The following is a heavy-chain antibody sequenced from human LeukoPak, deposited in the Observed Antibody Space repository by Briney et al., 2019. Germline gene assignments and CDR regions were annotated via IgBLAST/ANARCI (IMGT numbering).Heavy chain of an antibody. D-gene: IGHD3-10*01. CDR2: ISWNSGSI. V-gene: IGHV3-9*03. CDR1: GFTFDDYA. Sequence: QSGGSLGLSCAASGFTFDDYAMHWVRQAPGKGLEWVSGISWNSGSIGYADSVKGRFTISRDNAKNSLYLQMNSLRAEDMALYYCAKDLVVRGVIISFGLDCWGQGTLVTVSS. CDR3: AKDLVVRGVIISFGLDC. J-gene: IGHJ4*02.